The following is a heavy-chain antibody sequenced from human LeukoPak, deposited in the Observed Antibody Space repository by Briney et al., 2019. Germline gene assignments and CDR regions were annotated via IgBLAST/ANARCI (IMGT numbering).Heavy chain of an antibody. Sequence: GGSLRLSCAASGFTFSNYAMSWVRQAPGKGLEWVSLINSGGGSTYYADSVKGRFTISRDNSNNALYLQMSGLRADDTAVYHCAKGRYSGYAHYDYWGQGALVTVSS. V-gene: IGHV3-23*01. CDR3: AKGRYSGYAHYDY. D-gene: IGHD5-12*01. CDR1: GFTFSNYA. J-gene: IGHJ4*02. CDR2: INSGGGST.